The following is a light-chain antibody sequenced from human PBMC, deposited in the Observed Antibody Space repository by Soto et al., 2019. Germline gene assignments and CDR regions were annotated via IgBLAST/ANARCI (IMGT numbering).Light chain of an antibody. Sequence: QSVLTQPASVSGTPGQSITICCTGSTSDVGIYDFVSWYQHHPGRAPKLIVSEVSHRPSGVSNRFSGSKSGNTASLTISGLQSEDEADYYCISYTSDDVRYVFGTGTKLTVL. CDR2: EVS. V-gene: IGLV2-14*01. CDR1: TSDVGIYDF. J-gene: IGLJ1*01. CDR3: ISYTSDDVRYV.